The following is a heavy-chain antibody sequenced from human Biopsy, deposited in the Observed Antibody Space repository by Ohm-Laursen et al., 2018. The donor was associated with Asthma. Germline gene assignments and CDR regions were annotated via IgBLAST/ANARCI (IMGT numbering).Heavy chain of an antibody. D-gene: IGHD6-19*01. Sequence: SLRFSCSASGFTFDDYGMSWVRQAPGKGLDWVSGINWNGGSTGYADSVKGQFTISRDNAKNSLYLQMNSLRAEDTALYHCGRDMGGFGSGWFPVEFWGQGTLVTVSS. V-gene: IGHV3-20*01. CDR2: INWNGGST. CDR1: GFTFDDYG. J-gene: IGHJ4*02. CDR3: GRDMGGFGSGWFPVEF.